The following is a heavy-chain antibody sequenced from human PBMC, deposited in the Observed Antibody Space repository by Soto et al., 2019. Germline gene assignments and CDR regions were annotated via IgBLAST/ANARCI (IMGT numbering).Heavy chain of an antibody. CDR1: GFTFSSYS. Sequence: EVQLVESGGGLVKPGGSLRLSCAASGFTFSSYSMNWVRQAPGKGLEWVSSISSSSSYIYYADSVKGRFTISRDNAKNSLYLQMNSLRAEDTAVYYCARVRYRGYYMAVWGKGTTVTVSS. CDR2: ISSSSSYI. CDR3: ARVRYRGYYMAV. J-gene: IGHJ6*03. D-gene: IGHD2-2*02. V-gene: IGHV3-21*01.